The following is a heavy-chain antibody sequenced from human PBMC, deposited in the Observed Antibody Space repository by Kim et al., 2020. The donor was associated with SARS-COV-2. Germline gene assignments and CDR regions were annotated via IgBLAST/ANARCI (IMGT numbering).Heavy chain of an antibody. J-gene: IGHJ2*01. CDR3: AKEGGILTGYYNWYFDL. Sequence: VKGRFTISRDNSKTTLYLQMNSRRAEDTAVYYCAKEGGILTGYYNWYFDLWGRGTLVTVSS. D-gene: IGHD3-9*01. V-gene: IGHV3-23*01.